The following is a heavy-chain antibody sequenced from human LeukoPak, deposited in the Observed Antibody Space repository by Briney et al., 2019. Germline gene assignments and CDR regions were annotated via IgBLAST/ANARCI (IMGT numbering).Heavy chain of an antibody. D-gene: IGHD6-13*01. CDR2: IYYSGST. CDR3: AMGIAAAGVFDY. Sequence: PSETLSLTCTVSGGSISSSSYYWGWIRQPPGKGLEWIGSIYYSGSTYYNPSLKSRVTISVDTSKNQFSLKLSSVTAADTAVYYCAMGIAAAGVFDYWGQGTLVTVSS. V-gene: IGHV4-39*07. J-gene: IGHJ4*02. CDR1: GGSISSSSYY.